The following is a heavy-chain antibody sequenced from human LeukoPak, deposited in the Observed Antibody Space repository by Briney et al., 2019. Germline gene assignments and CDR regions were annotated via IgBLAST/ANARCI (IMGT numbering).Heavy chain of an antibody. CDR2: INPNSGGT. CDR1: GYTFTGYY. CDR3: ARGQRGYCSSTSCSNY. V-gene: IGHV1-2*06. Sequence: GASVKVSCKVSGYTFTGYYMHWVRQAPGQGLEWMGRINPNSGGTNYAQKFQGRVTMTRDTSISTAYMELSRLRSDDTAVYYCARGQRGYCSSTSCSNYWGQGTLVTVSS. J-gene: IGHJ4*02. D-gene: IGHD2-2*01.